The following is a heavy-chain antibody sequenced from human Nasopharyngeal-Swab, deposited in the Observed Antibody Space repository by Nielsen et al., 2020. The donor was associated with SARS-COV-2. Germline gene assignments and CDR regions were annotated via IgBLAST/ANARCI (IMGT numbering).Heavy chain of an antibody. CDR2: FKYGGSS. Sequence: SETLSLTCAVFGWSFSNYYWTWIRQPPGKELEGIGDFKYGGSSNYNPSLKSRVTMSLDTSKNQFSLELSSVTAADTAVYYCARGAPSSYWFDPWGQGTLVTVSS. CDR3: ARGAPSSYWFDP. CDR1: GWSFSNYY. V-gene: IGHV4-34*01. J-gene: IGHJ5*02.